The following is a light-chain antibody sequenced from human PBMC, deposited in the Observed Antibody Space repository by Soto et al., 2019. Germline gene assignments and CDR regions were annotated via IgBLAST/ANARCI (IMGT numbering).Light chain of an antibody. CDR2: EVS. Sequence: QSVLTQPASVSGSPGQSITISCTGTSSDVGRYNYVSWYQQHPGKAHKLMIYEVSNRPSGVSNRFSASKSGNTASLTISGLQAEDEADYDCTSYTSSTTWVFGGGTKLTVL. CDR3: TSYTSSTTWV. CDR1: SSDVGRYNY. J-gene: IGLJ3*02. V-gene: IGLV2-14*01.